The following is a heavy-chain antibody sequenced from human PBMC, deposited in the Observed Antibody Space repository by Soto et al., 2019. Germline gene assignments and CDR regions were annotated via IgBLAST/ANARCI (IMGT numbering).Heavy chain of an antibody. Sequence: GGSLRLSCAASGFTFSSYAMSWARQAPGKGLEWVSTVSSSGTGTYYAESVKGRLTISRDNSKNTLYLQVNSLRAEDTSVYFCAKDKGRGYSSSYYYMDVWGKGTTVTVSS. CDR3: AKDKGRGYSSSYYYMDV. V-gene: IGHV3-23*01. CDR2: VSSSGTGT. CDR1: GFTFSSYA. D-gene: IGHD6-13*01. J-gene: IGHJ6*03.